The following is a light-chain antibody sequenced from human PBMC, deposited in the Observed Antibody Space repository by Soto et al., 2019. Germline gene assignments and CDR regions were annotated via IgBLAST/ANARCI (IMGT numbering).Light chain of an antibody. CDR1: QSISSW. CDR3: QQYDSYLWT. Sequence: DIQMTQSPSTLSASVGDGVTIXXRASQSISSWLAWYQQKPGKAPKXMIYDASSLESGVPSRFSGSGSGTEFTLTISSLQPDDFATYHCQQYDSYLWTLGQGTKVDIK. J-gene: IGKJ1*01. CDR2: DAS. V-gene: IGKV1-5*01.